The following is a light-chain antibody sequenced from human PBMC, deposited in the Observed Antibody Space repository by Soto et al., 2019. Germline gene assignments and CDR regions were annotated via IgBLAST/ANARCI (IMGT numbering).Light chain of an antibody. J-gene: IGLJ1*01. CDR2: DVS. CDR3: SSYTSSSTYV. CDR1: SSDVGGYNY. Sequence: QSVLTQPASVSGSPGQSITISCTGTSSDVGGYNYVSWYQQHPGKVPKLMIYDVSNRPSGVSNRFSGSKSGNTASLTISGFQAEDEADYYCSSYTSSSTYVFGIGTKVTVL. V-gene: IGLV2-14*03.